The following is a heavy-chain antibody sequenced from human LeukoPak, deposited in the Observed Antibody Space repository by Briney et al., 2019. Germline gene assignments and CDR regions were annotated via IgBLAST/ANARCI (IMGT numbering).Heavy chain of an antibody. CDR1: GFTFSSYG. CDR3: ARVPDFYGMDV. V-gene: IGHV3-23*01. Sequence: GGSLRLSCAASGFTFSSYGMHWVRQAPGKGLEWVSGITTSGGGTYSADSVKGRFTISRDNSKNTLYLQLNSLRAEDTAVYYCARVPDFYGMDVWGQGTTVTVSS. CDR2: ITTSGGGT. J-gene: IGHJ6*02. D-gene: IGHD4/OR15-4a*01.